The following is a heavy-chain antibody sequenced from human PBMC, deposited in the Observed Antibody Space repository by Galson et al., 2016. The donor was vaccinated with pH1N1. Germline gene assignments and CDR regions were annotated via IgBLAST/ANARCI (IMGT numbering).Heavy chain of an antibody. Sequence: TLSLTCAVSGGSFSGYYWSWIRQPPGKGLEWIGEINHSGSTNYNPSLKSRVTISLDTSKNQFSLKVSSVTAADTAVYYCTRGRRAVVVTATPRGGYYFGYWGQGILVTFSS. D-gene: IGHD2-21*02. V-gene: IGHV4-34*01. CDR1: GGSFSGYY. J-gene: IGHJ4*02. CDR3: TRGRRAVVVTATPRGGYYFGY. CDR2: INHSGST.